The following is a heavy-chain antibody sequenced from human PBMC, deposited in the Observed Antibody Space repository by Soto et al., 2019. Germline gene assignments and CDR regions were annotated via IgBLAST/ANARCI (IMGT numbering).Heavy chain of an antibody. CDR3: ARGRGASSWYPFDY. D-gene: IGHD6-13*01. CDR1: GYTLTSYG. J-gene: IGHJ4*02. CDR2: ISVYSANT. V-gene: IGHV1-18*01. Sequence: QVQLVQSGAEVKKPGASVKVSCKASGYTLTSYGISWVRQAPGQGLEGMGCIRISVYSANTNYAQRLQGRVTMTADTSTRTGYMELSSLRSDDTAVYYCARGRGASSWYPFDYWCQGTLVTVSS.